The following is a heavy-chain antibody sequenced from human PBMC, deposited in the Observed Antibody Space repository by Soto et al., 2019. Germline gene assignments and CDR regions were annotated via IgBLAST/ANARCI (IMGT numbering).Heavy chain of an antibody. D-gene: IGHD6-13*01. Sequence: QVQLQESGPRLVKPSQTLSLTCTVSGGSISSDGYHWSWIRQPPGKGLQWIGYIYYTGSAYYSPSLKSRVAISVDTSKNQFSLNLSSVTAADTAVYYCARGDAYSSNSWGQGILVTVSS. CDR3: ARGDAYSSNS. CDR2: IYYTGSA. CDR1: GGSISSDGYH. V-gene: IGHV4-30-4*01. J-gene: IGHJ4*02.